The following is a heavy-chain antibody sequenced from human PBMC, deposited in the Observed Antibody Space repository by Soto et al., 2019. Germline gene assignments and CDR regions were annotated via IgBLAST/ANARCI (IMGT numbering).Heavy chain of an antibody. Sequence: PGESLKISCKGSGYSFTSYWISWVRQMPGKGLEWMGRIDPSDSYTNYSPSFQGHVTISADKSISTAYLQWSGLKASDTAMYYCSTYYYGSGSYYSDYWGQGTLVTVSS. CDR3: STYYYGSGSYYSDY. V-gene: IGHV5-10-1*01. CDR1: GYSFTSYW. J-gene: IGHJ4*02. CDR2: IDPSDSYT. D-gene: IGHD3-10*01.